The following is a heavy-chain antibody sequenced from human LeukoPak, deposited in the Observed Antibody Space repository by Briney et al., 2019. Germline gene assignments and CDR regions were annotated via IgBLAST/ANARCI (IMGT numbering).Heavy chain of an antibody. D-gene: IGHD2/OR15-2a*01. CDR2: INHSGST. V-gene: IGHV4-34*01. J-gene: IGHJ4*02. Sequence: SETLSLTCAVYGGSFSGYYWTWIRQPPGKGLEWIGEINHSGSTNYNPSLKSRVTISLDTSKNQFSLKLSSVTAADTAVYYCARNKIIGSPFDYWGQGTLVTVSS. CDR3: ARNKIIGSPFDY. CDR1: GGSFSGYY.